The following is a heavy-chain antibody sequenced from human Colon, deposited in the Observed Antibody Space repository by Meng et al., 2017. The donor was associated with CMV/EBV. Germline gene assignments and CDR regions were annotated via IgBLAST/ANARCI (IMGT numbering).Heavy chain of an antibody. CDR3: VRESQSESYIYLQH. CDR1: GYTFTNDG. J-gene: IGHJ1*01. V-gene: IGHV1-18*01. D-gene: IGHD1-26*01. Sequence: QVLLVQSGAEVKQPGASVNAPCKASGYTFTNDGISWVRQDPGQGLEWMGWISAYTGDTYYAQKFQGRVTMTTDTSTSTAYMELRSLRSDDTAVYYCVRESQSESYIYLQHWGQGTLVTVSS. CDR2: ISAYTGDT.